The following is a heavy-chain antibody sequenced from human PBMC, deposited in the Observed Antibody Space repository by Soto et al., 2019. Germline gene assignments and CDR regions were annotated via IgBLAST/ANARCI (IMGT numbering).Heavy chain of an antibody. Sequence: EVQLAQSGAEVKKPGEPLRISCKGSGYSFTNYWISWVRQMPGKGLEWMGYINPDNSYRTYSPSFQGHVTISADNSISGAYLQWSGLKASDTAMYYCVRNDYGDYISGLDYLGRGTLVTVSS. CDR2: INPDNSYR. J-gene: IGHJ4*02. D-gene: IGHD4-17*01. CDR1: GYSFTNYW. V-gene: IGHV5-10-1*01. CDR3: VRNDYGDYISGLDY.